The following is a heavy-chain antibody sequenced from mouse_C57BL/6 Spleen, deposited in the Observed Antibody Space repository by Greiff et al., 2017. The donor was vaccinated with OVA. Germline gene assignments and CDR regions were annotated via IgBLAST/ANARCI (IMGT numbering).Heavy chain of an antibody. CDR2: ISSGSSTI. CDR3: ARSDYDDYYAMDH. V-gene: IGHV5-17*01. CDR1: GFTFSDYG. D-gene: IGHD2-4*01. J-gene: IGHJ4*01. Sequence: EVMLVESGGGLVKPGGSLKLSCAASGFTFSDYGMHWVRQAPEKGLEWVAYISSGSSTIYYADTVKGRFTISRDNAKNTLFLQMTSLRSEDTAMYYCARSDYDDYYAMDHRGQGTSVTVSS.